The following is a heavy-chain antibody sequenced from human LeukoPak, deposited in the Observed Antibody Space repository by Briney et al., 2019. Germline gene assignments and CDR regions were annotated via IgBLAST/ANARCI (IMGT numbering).Heavy chain of an antibody. V-gene: IGHV4-30-4*01. Sequence: SETLSLTCTVSGGSISSGDYYWSWIRQPPGKGLEWIGYIYYSGSTYYNPSLKSRVTISVDTSKNQFSLKLSSVTAADTAVYYCARVQLGDGYNLFDYWGQGTLVTVSS. D-gene: IGHD5-24*01. CDR3: ARVQLGDGYNLFDY. CDR2: IYYSGST. CDR1: GGSISSGDYY. J-gene: IGHJ4*02.